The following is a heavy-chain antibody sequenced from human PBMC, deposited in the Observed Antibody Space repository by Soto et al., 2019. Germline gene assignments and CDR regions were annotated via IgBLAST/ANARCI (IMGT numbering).Heavy chain of an antibody. CDR2: IYYSGST. V-gene: IGHV4-31*03. CDR3: ARGRWDIVLMVYALDP. Sequence: SETLSLTCTVSGGSISSGGYYWSWIRQHPGKGLEWIGYIYYSGSTYYNPSLKSRVTISVDTSKNQFSLKLSSVTAADTAVYYCARGRWDIVLMVYALDPWGQGTLVTVSS. J-gene: IGHJ5*02. D-gene: IGHD2-8*01. CDR1: GGSISSGGYY.